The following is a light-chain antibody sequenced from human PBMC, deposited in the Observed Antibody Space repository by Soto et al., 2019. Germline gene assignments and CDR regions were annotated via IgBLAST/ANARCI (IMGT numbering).Light chain of an antibody. CDR1: QDIRFY. CDR2: DVS. Sequence: DIQMTQSPSSLSASVGGRVTITCQASQDIRFYLNWYQQKPGKAPKLLIYDVSNLETGVPSRFSGGGSGTHFTFTISSLQPEDIATYYCQQYNNLFTFGPGTKVDIK. J-gene: IGKJ3*01. V-gene: IGKV1-33*01. CDR3: QQYNNLFT.